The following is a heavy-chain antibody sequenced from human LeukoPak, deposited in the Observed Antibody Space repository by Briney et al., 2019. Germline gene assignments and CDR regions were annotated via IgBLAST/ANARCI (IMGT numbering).Heavy chain of an antibody. J-gene: IGHJ3*02. D-gene: IGHD5-18*01. CDR3: AGDVDTAMLDAFDI. V-gene: IGHV4-59*01. Sequence: SETLSLTCTVSGGSINTYYWSWVRQPPGKGLEWIASIYYSGSTVYNPSLKSRVAISIDTSKNQFSLKLSSVTAADTALYYCAGDVDTAMLDAFDIWGQGTMVTVSS. CDR1: GGSINTYY. CDR2: IYYSGST.